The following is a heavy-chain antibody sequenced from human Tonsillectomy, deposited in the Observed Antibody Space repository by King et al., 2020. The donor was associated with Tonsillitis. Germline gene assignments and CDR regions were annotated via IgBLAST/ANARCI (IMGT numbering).Heavy chain of an antibody. V-gene: IGHV1-2*07. J-gene: IGHJ4*02. CDR3: ARDLHYDSSGYFGY. CDR2: SNPNSGGT. D-gene: IGHD3-22*01. CDR1: AYTFTDHY. Sequence: VQLVQSGAEVKKPGASGMVSCKASAYTFTDHYIHWVRQSPGQGLGWMVWSNPNSGGTRFAHGCQGRVTMTSDTSNSTVYMELNRLRSDDTAMYYCARDLHYDSSGYFGYWGQGTLVTVSS.